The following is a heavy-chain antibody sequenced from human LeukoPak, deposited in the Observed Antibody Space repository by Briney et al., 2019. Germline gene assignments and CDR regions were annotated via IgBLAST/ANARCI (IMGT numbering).Heavy chain of an antibody. Sequence: GSVKVSCKASGYTFTDYYMHWVRQAPGQGLEWMGCINPNSGDTNYVQKFQGRVTMTRDTSITTAYMELSSLRSDDTAMYYCARDRGRISDYYGSGRSLHYYMDVWGRGTTVTVSS. J-gene: IGHJ6*03. CDR1: GYTFTDYY. D-gene: IGHD3-10*01. CDR3: ARDRGRISDYYGSGRSLHYYMDV. V-gene: IGHV1-2*02. CDR2: INPNSGDT.